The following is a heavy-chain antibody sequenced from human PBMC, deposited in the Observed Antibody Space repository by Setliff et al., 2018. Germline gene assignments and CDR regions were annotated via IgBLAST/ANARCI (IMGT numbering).Heavy chain of an antibody. V-gene: IGHV4-61*02. CDR3: ARQPGDEQQLVGD. D-gene: IGHD6-13*01. J-gene: IGHJ4*02. CDR2: IYTDGTT. CDR1: GASLRSGSNY. Sequence: PSETLSLTCTVSGASLRSGSNYWGWFRQPAGKGLEWVGRIYTDGTTNYNPSLKSRVSISADTSMNHFSLNLTSVTAADTALYYCARQPGDEQQLVGDWGQGTLVTVSS.